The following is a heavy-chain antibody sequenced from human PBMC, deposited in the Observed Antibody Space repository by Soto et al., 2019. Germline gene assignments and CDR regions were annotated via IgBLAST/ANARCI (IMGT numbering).Heavy chain of an antibody. D-gene: IGHD3-22*01. CDR1: GFVFSNAW. CDR3: TTDSYSTMIEVRFGY. V-gene: IGHV3-15*07. Sequence: EVQLVDSGGDLVKPGGSLRLSCAGSGFVFSNAWINWVRQAPGKGLEWVGRIKSKALGGTTDFAAPVRGRFAITRDDSRNMAYIQMYSLNTEDTAVYYCTTDSYSTMIEVRFGYWGHGTPVTVSA. CDR2: IKSKALGGTT. J-gene: IGHJ4*01.